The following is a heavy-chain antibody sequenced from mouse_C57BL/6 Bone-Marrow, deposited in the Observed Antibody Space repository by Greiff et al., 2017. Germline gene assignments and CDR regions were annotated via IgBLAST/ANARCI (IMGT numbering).Heavy chain of an antibody. Sequence: EVQRVESGGGLVKPGGSLKLSCAASGFTFSSYAMSWVRQTPEKRLEWVATISDGGSYTYYPDNVKGRFTISRDNAKKNLYLQMSHLKSEDTAMYYCARALLRVGDYWGQGTTLTVSS. V-gene: IGHV5-4*01. CDR2: ISDGGSYT. CDR1: GFTFSSYA. J-gene: IGHJ2*01. CDR3: ARALLRVGDY. D-gene: IGHD1-1*01.